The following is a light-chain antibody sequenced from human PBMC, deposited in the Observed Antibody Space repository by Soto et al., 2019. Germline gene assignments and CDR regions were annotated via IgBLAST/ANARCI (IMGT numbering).Light chain of an antibody. J-gene: IGKJ3*01. Sequence: EIVLTQSPGTLSLSPGERATLSCRASQSVSSGFLAWYQQKPGQAPRLLIYGASSRDTGIPDRFSGSGTGSGTDFTLTISRLEPEDFAVYYCQQYDGPLPFGPGTKVDIK. CDR2: GAS. CDR1: QSVSSGF. CDR3: QQYDGPLP. V-gene: IGKV3-20*01.